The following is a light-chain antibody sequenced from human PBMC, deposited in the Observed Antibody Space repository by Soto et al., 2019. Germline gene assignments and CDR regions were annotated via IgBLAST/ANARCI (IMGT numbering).Light chain of an antibody. CDR1: NSNIGTNT. V-gene: IGLV1-44*01. Sequence: QSVLTQPPSASATPGQRVTTSCSGSNSNIGTNTVNWYQQLPGTAPRLLIYTNNQRPSGVPQRFSGSKTGTSASLAIGGLQSEDGADYYCAAWGDSLGAYVFGTGTKVTVL. CDR2: TNN. J-gene: IGLJ1*01. CDR3: AAWGDSLGAYV.